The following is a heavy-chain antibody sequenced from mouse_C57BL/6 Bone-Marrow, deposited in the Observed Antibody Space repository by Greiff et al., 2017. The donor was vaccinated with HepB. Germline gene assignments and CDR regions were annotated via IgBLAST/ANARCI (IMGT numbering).Heavy chain of an antibody. CDR2: IDPENGDT. Sequence: VQLKESGAELVRPGASVKLSCTASGFNIKDDYMHWVKQRPEQGLEWIGWIDPENGDTEYASKFQGKATITADTSSNTAYLQLSSRTSEDTAVYYCTTEDGDAYWGQGTLVTVSA. V-gene: IGHV14-4*01. D-gene: IGHD2-3*01. CDR1: GFNIKDDY. CDR3: TTEDGDAY. J-gene: IGHJ3*01.